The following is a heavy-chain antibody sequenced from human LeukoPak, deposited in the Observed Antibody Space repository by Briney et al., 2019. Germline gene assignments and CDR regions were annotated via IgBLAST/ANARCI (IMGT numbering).Heavy chain of an antibody. Sequence: SGPALVKPTQTLTLTCTFSGFSLSTSGMRVSWIRQPPVKALEWLARIDWDDDKFYSTSLKTRLTISKDTSKNQVVLTMTNMDPVDTATYYCARSMVRGVVWGAFDIWGQGTMVTVSS. V-gene: IGHV2-70*04. CDR1: GFSLSTSGMR. CDR3: ARSMVRGVVWGAFDI. D-gene: IGHD3-10*01. J-gene: IGHJ3*02. CDR2: IDWDDDK.